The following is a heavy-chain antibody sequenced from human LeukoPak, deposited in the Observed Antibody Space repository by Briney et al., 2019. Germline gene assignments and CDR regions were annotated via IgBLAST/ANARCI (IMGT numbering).Heavy chain of an antibody. D-gene: IGHD2-2*02. Sequence: SETLSLTCTVSGGSISIYYWNWIRQPAGKGLEWIGRIFTSGITNYNPSLKSRVTMSVDTSKNQFSLKLSSVTAADTAVYYCARVRYCSSTSCYRRGYYYYYYYMDVWGKGTTVTVSS. CDR1: GGSISIYY. CDR3: ARVRYCSSTSCYRRGYYYYYYYMDV. J-gene: IGHJ6*03. V-gene: IGHV4-4*07. CDR2: IFTSGIT.